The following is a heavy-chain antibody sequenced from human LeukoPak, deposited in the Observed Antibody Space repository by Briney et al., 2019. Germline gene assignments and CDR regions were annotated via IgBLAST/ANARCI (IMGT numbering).Heavy chain of an antibody. V-gene: IGHV3-33*01. J-gene: IGHJ3*01. Sequence: PGGSLRLSCITSGFTFSSYGFHWARQAPGKGLEWTAAIWYDGSNQYYPDSVKGRFTISRDNSKNTIYLQMNSLRIEDTAMYYCARDLSSSWSPGVWGQGTMVSVSS. CDR3: ARDLSSSWSPGV. CDR2: IWYDGSNQ. D-gene: IGHD6-13*01. CDR1: GFTFSSYG.